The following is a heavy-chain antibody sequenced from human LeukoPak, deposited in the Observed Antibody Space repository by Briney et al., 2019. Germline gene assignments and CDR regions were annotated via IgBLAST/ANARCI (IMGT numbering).Heavy chain of an antibody. CDR3: TTRSFGGVIVFNY. V-gene: IGHV5-51*01. D-gene: IGHD3-16*02. Sequence: GESLKISCKGSGYGFTSYWIGWVRQMPGKGLEWMGIIYPGDSDTRYSPSFQGQVTISADKSISTAYLQWSSLKASDTAMYYCTTRSFGGVIVFNYWGQGTLVTVSS. CDR2: IYPGDSDT. J-gene: IGHJ4*02. CDR1: GYGFTSYW.